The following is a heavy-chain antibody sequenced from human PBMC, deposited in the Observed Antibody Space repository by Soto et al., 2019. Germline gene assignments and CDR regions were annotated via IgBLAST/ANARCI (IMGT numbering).Heavy chain of an antibody. CDR3: ARAFFYQGSDSRGYSFDAFDF. CDR2: ISAHTGSS. J-gene: IGHJ3*01. CDR1: GYTFTSSG. D-gene: IGHD3-22*01. Sequence: QVPLVQSGAEVKKPGASVKVSCKASGYTFTSSGMSWARQAPGQGLEWMGWISAHTGSSEYAQRFQGRVTMTTDRSTSTAYMELRSLRSDDTAVYSCARAFFYQGSDSRGYSFDAFDFWGPGTLVTVSS. V-gene: IGHV1-18*01.